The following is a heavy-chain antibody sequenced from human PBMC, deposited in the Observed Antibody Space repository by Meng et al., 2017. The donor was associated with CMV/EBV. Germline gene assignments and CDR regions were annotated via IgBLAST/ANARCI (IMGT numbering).Heavy chain of an antibody. CDR3: ASRYYGMDV. CDR2: INNSGGT. J-gene: IGHJ6*02. Sequence: SQTLSLTCVVYGGSFSGSYWNWIRQSPGKGLEWIGEINNSGGTYYNPSLETRVAISVDTSKNQFSLKLSSVTAADTAVYYCASRYYGMDVWGQGTTVTVSS. CDR1: GGSFSGSY. V-gene: IGHV4-34*01.